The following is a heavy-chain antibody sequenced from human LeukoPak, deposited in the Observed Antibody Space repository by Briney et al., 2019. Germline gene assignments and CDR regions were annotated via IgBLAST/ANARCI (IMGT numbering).Heavy chain of an antibody. Sequence: PGGSLRLSCAASGFTFSSYGMHWVRQAPGKGLEWVAVISYDGSNKYYADSVKGRFTISRDNSKNTLYLQMNSLRAEDTAVYYCARAGVVPAAPDAFDIWGQGTMVTVSS. CDR1: GFTFSSYG. CDR3: ARAGVVPAAPDAFDI. V-gene: IGHV3-30*03. D-gene: IGHD2-2*01. J-gene: IGHJ3*02. CDR2: ISYDGSNK.